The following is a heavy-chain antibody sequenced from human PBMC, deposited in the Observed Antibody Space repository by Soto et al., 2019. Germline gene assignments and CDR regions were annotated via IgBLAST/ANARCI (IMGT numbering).Heavy chain of an antibody. V-gene: IGHV2-5*02. J-gene: IGHJ5*02. CDR3: AHIPNYYQYDWFDL. CDR2: IYWDDDK. D-gene: IGHD3-16*01. Sequence: QITLKESGPTLVKPTQTLTLTCTFSGFSHTTRGVGVGWIRQPPGKALECLALIYWDDDKRYSPSLQSRLSITKDTSKNQVVLTMTNVDPVDTATYYCAHIPNYYQYDWFDLWGQGTLVSVSS. CDR1: GFSHTTRGVG.